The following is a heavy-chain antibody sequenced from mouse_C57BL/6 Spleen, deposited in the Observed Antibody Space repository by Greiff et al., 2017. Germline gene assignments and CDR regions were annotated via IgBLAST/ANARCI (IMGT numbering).Heavy chain of an antibody. D-gene: IGHD1-1*01. J-gene: IGHJ1*03. CDR3: ARYYGSPYWYCDV. V-gene: IGHV1-52*01. CDR1: GYTFTSYW. CDR2: IDPSDSET. Sequence: VQLQQPGAELVRPGSSVKLSCKASGYTFTSYWMHWVKQRPIQGLEWIGNIDPSDSETHYNQKFKDKATLTVDKSSSTAYMQLSSLTSEDSAVYYCARYYGSPYWYCDVWGTGTTVTVSS.